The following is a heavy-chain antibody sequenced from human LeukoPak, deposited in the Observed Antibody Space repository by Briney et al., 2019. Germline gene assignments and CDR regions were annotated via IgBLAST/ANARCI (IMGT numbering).Heavy chain of an antibody. CDR2: IYTSGST. D-gene: IGHD6-13*01. Sequence: PSETLSLTCTVSGGSISSYFWRWIRQPAGKGLEWIGRIYTSGSTNYNPSLKSRVTMSVDTSKNQFSLKLSSVTAADTAVYYCAREDRQQLVHGFDPWGQGTLVTVSS. CDR3: AREDRQQLVHGFDP. V-gene: IGHV4-4*07. J-gene: IGHJ5*02. CDR1: GGSISSYF.